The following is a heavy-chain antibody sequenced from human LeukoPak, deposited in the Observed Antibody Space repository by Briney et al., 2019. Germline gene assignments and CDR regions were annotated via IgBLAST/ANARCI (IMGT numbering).Heavy chain of an antibody. D-gene: IGHD1-14*01. CDR2: MYAGGTT. J-gene: IGHJ2*01. CDR1: GFTVINSF. V-gene: IGHV3-53*01. CDR3: ARITRKAWYFDL. Sequence: PGGSLRLSCAASGFTVINSFMSWVRQAPGKGLEWVSIMYAGGTTYSADSVKGRFIISRDESKNALYLQMNNLRIDDTAVYYCARITRKAWYFDLWGRGTLVTVSS.